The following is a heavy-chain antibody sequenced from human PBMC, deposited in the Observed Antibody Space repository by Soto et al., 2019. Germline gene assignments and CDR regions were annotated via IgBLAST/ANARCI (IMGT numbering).Heavy chain of an antibody. Sequence: CAAVGFTCVDLAVRRIRQAPGKGLEWVSSISCNSGRICYADSVKGRLTISRDNSKNILYLQMDSLRAEDTAIYYCAQTTWWQHLAWGHGTLVTVSS. J-gene: IGHJ4*01. CDR1: GFTCVDLA. D-gene: IGHD2-15*01. CDR3: AQTTWWQHLA. V-gene: IGHV3-23*01. CDR2: ISCNSGRI.